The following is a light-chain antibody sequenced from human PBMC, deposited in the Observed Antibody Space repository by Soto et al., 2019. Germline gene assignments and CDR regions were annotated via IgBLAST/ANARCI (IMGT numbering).Light chain of an antibody. CDR1: SSDVGTYYL. CDR2: EGS. Sequence: QSALTQPASVSGSPGQSITISCTGISSDVGTYYLVSWYQQHPGKAPTIMIYEGSKRPSGVSNRFSGTQSANTASLTISGLQAEDEDDYYCSSYAGSTSLVFGGGTKVTVL. CDR3: SSYAGSTSLV. V-gene: IGLV2-23*01. J-gene: IGLJ2*01.